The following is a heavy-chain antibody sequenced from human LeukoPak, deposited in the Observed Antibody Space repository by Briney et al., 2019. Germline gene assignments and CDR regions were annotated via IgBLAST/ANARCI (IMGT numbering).Heavy chain of an antibody. D-gene: IGHD2-2*02. CDR2: ISAYNGST. Sequence: ASVKVSCKASGYTFTSYGISWVRQAPGQGLEWMGWISAYNGSTNYAQKLQGRVTLTTDTSTSTAYMELRSLRSDDTAVYYCARDKGGLIVPAAIDYWGQGTLVTVSS. CDR3: ARDKGGLIVPAAIDY. J-gene: IGHJ4*02. V-gene: IGHV1-18*01. CDR1: GYTFTSYG.